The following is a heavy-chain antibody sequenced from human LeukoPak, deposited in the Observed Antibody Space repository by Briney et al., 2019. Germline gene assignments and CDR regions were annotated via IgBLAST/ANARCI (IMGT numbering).Heavy chain of an antibody. D-gene: IGHD3-10*01. CDR3: ARHKGPHIIRGVLRNNWFDP. CDR2: LSYSAHT. V-gene: IGHV4-39*01. Sequence: KSSEALSLTCTVSGGSISSHTYSWGWIRQPPGKGLEWIGTLSYSAHTFYSSSLKSRVTISGDTSKNQFSLILTSVTAADTAVYYCARHKGPHIIRGVLRNNWFDPWGQGTLVTVSS. CDR1: GGSISSHTYS. J-gene: IGHJ5*02.